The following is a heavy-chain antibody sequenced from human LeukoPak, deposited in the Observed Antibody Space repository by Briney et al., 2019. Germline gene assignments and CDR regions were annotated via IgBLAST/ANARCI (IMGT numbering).Heavy chain of an antibody. D-gene: IGHD3-22*01. CDR1: GFTFSNSA. Sequence: GGSLRLSCAASGFTFSNSAFHWVRQAPGKGLEYVSAISSNGGSTYYADSVRGRFTVSRDNSKNTLYLQMNSLRAEDTAVYYCARDRLAVWISTLNYVSSGYYYGDAFDIWGQGTMVTVSS. V-gene: IGHV3-64*02. CDR2: ISSNGGST. J-gene: IGHJ3*02. CDR3: ARDRLAVWISTLNYVSSGYYYGDAFDI.